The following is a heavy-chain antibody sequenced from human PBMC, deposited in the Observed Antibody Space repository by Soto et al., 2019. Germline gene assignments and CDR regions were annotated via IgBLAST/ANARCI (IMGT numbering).Heavy chain of an antibody. Sequence: SVKVSCKASGGTFSSYAISWVRQAPGQGLEWRGGIIPIFGTANCAQKFQGRVTITADNTTSTAYMELSSLRSADTAVYYCGTRVEMPPPHAFDIWGQGTMVTVSS. V-gene: IGHV1-69*06. J-gene: IGHJ3*02. CDR1: GGTFSSYA. CDR2: IIPIFGTA. D-gene: IGHD2-2*01. CDR3: GTRVEMPPPHAFDI.